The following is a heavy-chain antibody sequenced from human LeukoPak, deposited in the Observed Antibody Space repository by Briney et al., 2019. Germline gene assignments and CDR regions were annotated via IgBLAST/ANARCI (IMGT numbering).Heavy chain of an antibody. CDR3: ARSPSTLYYEFDY. Sequence: ASVKVSCKASGYTFTSYGISWVRQAPGQGLEWMGWISAYNGNTNYAQKLQGRVTMTTDTSTSTAYMELRSLRSAADTAVYYCARSPSTLYYEFDYWGQGTLVTVSS. CDR2: ISAYNGNT. D-gene: IGHD3-3*01. V-gene: IGHV1-18*01. CDR1: GYTFTSYG. J-gene: IGHJ4*02.